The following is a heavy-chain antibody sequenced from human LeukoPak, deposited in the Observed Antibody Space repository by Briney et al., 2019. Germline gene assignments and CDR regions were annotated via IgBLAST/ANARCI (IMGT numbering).Heavy chain of an antibody. J-gene: IGHJ4*02. CDR1: GFTFSSYS. CDR3: ARDATVTTLDY. Sequence: PGGSLRLSCAASGFTFSSYSMNWVRQAPGKGLEWVSYISSSSSTIYYADSVKGRFTISRDNAKNSQYLQMNSLRDEDTAVYYCARDATVTTLDYWGQGTLVTVSS. D-gene: IGHD4-17*01. V-gene: IGHV3-48*02. CDR2: ISSSSSTI.